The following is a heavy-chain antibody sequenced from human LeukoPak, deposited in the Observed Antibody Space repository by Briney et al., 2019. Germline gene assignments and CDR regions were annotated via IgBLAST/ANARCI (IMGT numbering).Heavy chain of an antibody. V-gene: IGHV4-59*01. Sequence: SETLSLTCTVSGGPISPYYWSWIRQSPHKGLEWIGYISYSGSTNYNPSLKSRVTMSLGTSNNQFSLRLSSVTAADTAVYYCARSQQLVRTWDSWGQGTLVTVSS. CDR1: GGPISPYY. CDR2: ISYSGST. J-gene: IGHJ5*01. D-gene: IGHD6-6*01. CDR3: ARSQQLVRTWDS.